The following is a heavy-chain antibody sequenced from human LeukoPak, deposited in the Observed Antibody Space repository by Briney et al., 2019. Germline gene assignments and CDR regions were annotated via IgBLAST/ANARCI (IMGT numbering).Heavy chain of an antibody. D-gene: IGHD6-13*01. CDR2: LNPSSGST. CDR3: AKEHMAAAVYYFDH. V-gene: IGHV3-23*01. CDR1: GFTFSNYA. J-gene: IGHJ4*02. Sequence: GGSLRLSCAASGFTFSNYAMSWVRQAPGKGLEWVSSLNPSSGSTYYADSVKGRFTISGDNSKNTLYLQMHSLRAEDTAVYYCAKEHMAAAVYYFDHWGQGTLVTVSS.